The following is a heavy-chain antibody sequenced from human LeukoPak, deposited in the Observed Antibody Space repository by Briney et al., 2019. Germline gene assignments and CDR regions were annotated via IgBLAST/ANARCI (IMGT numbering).Heavy chain of an antibody. CDR1: GFTFNNYA. CDR2: SSGSGGST. Sequence: GGSLRLSCTASGFTFNNYAMSWVRQAPGKGLEWVSASSGSGGSTYYADSVKGRFTISRDNSKNTLDLQMNSLRDEDTAVYYCAKGVYGSGSYREYFEQWGQGTLVTVSS. V-gene: IGHV3-23*01. CDR3: AKGVYGSGSYREYFEQ. J-gene: IGHJ1*01. D-gene: IGHD3-10*01.